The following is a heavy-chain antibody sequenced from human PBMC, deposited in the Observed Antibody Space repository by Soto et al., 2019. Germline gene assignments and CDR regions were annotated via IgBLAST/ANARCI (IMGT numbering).Heavy chain of an antibody. Sequence: TSVKVSCKASGGTFSSYTISWVRQAPGQGLEWMGRIIPILGIANYAQKFQGRVTITADKSTSTAYMELSSLRSEDTAVYYCARAMLYCSGGSCYSSSFDYWGQGTLVTVSS. J-gene: IGHJ4*02. V-gene: IGHV1-69*02. CDR2: IIPILGIA. CDR1: GGTFSSYT. CDR3: ARAMLYCSGGSCYSSSFDY. D-gene: IGHD2-15*01.